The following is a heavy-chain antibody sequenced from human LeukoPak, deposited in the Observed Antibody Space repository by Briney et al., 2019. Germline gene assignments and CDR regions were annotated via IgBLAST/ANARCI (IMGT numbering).Heavy chain of an antibody. V-gene: IGHV3-66*01. Sequence: PGGSLRLSCAASGFTVSSNYMSWVRQAPGKGLEWVSFIYRGGTTYYADSVKGRFTISRDNAKNSLYLQMNSLRAEDTAVYYCARDLSAGVVVAAASDYWGQGTLVTVSS. CDR1: GFTVSSNY. D-gene: IGHD2-15*01. CDR3: ARDLSAGVVVAAASDY. CDR2: IYRGGTT. J-gene: IGHJ4*02.